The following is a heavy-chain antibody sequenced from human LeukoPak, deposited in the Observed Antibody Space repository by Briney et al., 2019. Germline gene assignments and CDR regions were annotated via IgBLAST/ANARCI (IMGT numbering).Heavy chain of an antibody. CDR3: AKAPVTTCRGAYCYPFDY. V-gene: IGHV3-30*02. D-gene: IGHD2-21*01. CDR2: IRYDGSNK. CDR1: GFTFSSYG. J-gene: IGHJ4*02. Sequence: GGSLRLSCAASGFTFSSYGMHWVRQAPGKGLEWAAFIRYDGSNKYYADSVKGRFTISRDSSKNTLFLQMNRLRPEDAAVYYCAKAPVTTCRGAYCYPFDYWGQGTLVTVSS.